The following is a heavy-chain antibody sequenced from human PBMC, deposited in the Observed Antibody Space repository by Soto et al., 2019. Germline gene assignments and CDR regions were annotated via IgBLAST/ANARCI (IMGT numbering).Heavy chain of an antibody. D-gene: IGHD2-2*01. J-gene: IGHJ6*03. V-gene: IGHV4-34*01. Sequence: SETLSLTCAVYGGSFSGYYWSWIRQPPGKGLEWIGEINHSGSTNYNPSLKSRVTISVDTSKNQFSLKLSSVTAADTAVYYCARVYCSSTSCFYGSMSRYYYYYYMDVWGKGTTVTVSS. CDR2: INHSGST. CDR1: GGSFSGYY. CDR3: ARVYCSSTSCFYGSMSRYYYYYYMDV.